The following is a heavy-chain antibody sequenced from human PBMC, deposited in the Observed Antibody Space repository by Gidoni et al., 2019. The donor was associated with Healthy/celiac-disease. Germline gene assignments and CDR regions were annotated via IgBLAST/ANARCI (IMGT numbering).Heavy chain of an antibody. CDR1: GYTFTSYF. CDR2: TT. Sequence: QVQLVQSGAEVKKPGASVKISCKASGYTFTSYFIHWVRQAPGQGLEWMGITTNYAQKFQGRVTMTTDTSTSTVYMELSSLRSEDTAVYYCARDWYGDKRGYFDYWGQGTLVTVSS. D-gene: IGHD4-17*01. V-gene: IGHV1-46*01. CDR3: ARDWYGDKRGYFDY. J-gene: IGHJ4*02.